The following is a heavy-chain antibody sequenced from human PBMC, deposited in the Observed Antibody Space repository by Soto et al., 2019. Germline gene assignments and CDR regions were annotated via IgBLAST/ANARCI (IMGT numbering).Heavy chain of an antibody. CDR2: IISIFDTA. V-gene: IGHV1-69*13. Sequence: VQVSVQGSVGTFSSYAISWVRQAPGQELELMGGIISIFDTAKYAQKFQRRVKITADESTSTAYMELSRLRSEDTAVYYCARDLVPIWGQGTMVTVSS. J-gene: IGHJ3*02. CDR3: ARDLVPI. CDR1: VGTFSSYA.